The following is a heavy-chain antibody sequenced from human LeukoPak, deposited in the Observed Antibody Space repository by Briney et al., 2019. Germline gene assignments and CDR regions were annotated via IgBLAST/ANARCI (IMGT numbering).Heavy chain of an antibody. CDR2: ISYDGRDQ. J-gene: IGHJ4*02. Sequence: PGGSLRLSCAASGFTVSSNYMSWVRQATGKGLEWLTVISYDGRDQFYADSVKGRFTISRDNSKNTLYLQINTLTAEDTAMYYCARCVRLGYCSGAGLEYWGQGTLVTVSS. CDR1: GFTVSSNY. CDR3: ARCVRLGYCSGAGLEY. D-gene: IGHD2-15*01. V-gene: IGHV3-30*03.